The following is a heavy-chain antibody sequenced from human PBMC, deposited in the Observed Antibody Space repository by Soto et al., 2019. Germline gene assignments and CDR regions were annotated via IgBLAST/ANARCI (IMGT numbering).Heavy chain of an antibody. CDR3: ATSAPPGSSAFDY. Sequence: EVQLLESGGGLVQPGGSLRLSCAASGFTFSSYAMSWVRQAPGKGLEWVSAISGSGGSTYYADAVKGRFTISRNNTQNAPDMEMTIQRGEDTAVYYCATSAPPGSSAFDYWGQGTMVTVSS. CDR2: ISGSGGST. J-gene: IGHJ3*01. CDR1: GFTFSSYA. D-gene: IGHD2-2*01. V-gene: IGHV3-23*01.